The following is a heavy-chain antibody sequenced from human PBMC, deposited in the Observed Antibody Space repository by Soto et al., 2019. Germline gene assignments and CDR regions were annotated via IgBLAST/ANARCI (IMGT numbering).Heavy chain of an antibody. CDR3: ARTTRRDGYNLAFDY. V-gene: IGHV1-69*02. CDR1: GGTFSSYT. Sequence: QVQLVQSGAEVKKPGSSVKVSCKASGGTFSSYTISWVRQAPGQGLEWMGRIIPILGIANYAQKFQGRVTITADKSTSTAYMELSSLRSEDTAVYYCARTTRRDGYNLAFDYWGQGTLVTVSS. D-gene: IGHD5-12*01. J-gene: IGHJ4*02. CDR2: IIPILGIA.